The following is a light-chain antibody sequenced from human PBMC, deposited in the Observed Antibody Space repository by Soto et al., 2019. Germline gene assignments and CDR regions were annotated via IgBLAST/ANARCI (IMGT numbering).Light chain of an antibody. CDR3: QQFFSAVLT. V-gene: IGKV1-39*01. CDR2: GAS. J-gene: IGKJ4*01. Sequence: DIQLTQSPSSLSASLGDSITITCRASETISTFLNWYQVQPGKAPRLLVYGASYLQVGVPVRFRARGAGKLFTLTIDNLQREDLASYFCQQFFSAVLTFGGGTRVDI. CDR1: ETISTF.